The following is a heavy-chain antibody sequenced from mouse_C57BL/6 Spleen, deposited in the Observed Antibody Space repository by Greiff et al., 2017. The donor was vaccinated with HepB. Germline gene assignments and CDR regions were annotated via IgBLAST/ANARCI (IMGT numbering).Heavy chain of an antibody. D-gene: IGHD2-3*01. J-gene: IGHJ4*01. V-gene: IGHV5-9*01. CDR2: ISGGGGNT. Sequence: EVKLVESGGGLVKPGGSLKLSCAASGFTFSSYTMSWVRQTPEKRLEWVATISGGGGNTYYPDSVKGRVTISRDNAKNTLYLQMSSLRSEDTALYYCARQNGYYGAMDYWGQGTSVTVSS. CDR1: GFTFSSYT. CDR3: ARQNGYYGAMDY.